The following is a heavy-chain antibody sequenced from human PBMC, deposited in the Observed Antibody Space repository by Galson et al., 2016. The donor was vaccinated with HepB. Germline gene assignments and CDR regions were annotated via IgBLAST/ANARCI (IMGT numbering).Heavy chain of an antibody. CDR2: ISWNTGNK. CDR3: AKDLGKSVGTIAY. Sequence: SLRLSCAGSGFTFGNSAMHWVRQPPGKGLEWVSGISWNTGNKVYADSVRGRFTISRDNAKNSLYLQMNSLRAEDTALYYCAKDLGKSVGTIAYWGQGALVTVSS. V-gene: IGHV3-9*01. D-gene: IGHD5/OR15-5a*01. J-gene: IGHJ4*02. CDR1: GFTFGNSA.